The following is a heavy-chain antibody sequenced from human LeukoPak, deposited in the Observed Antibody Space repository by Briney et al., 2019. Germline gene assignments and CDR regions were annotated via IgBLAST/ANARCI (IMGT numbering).Heavy chain of an antibody. D-gene: IGHD1-14*01. V-gene: IGHV3-11*01. J-gene: IGHJ6*02. CDR1: GFTFSDYY. CDR2: IISSGSTI. Sequence: ESGGGLVKPGGSLRLSCAASGFTFSDYYMSWIRQAPGKGLEWVSYIISSGSTIYYADSVKGRFTISMDNAKNSLYLQMNSLRAEDTAVYYCARLHRGEPYYYYYYGMDVWGQGTTVTVSS. CDR3: ARLHRGEPYYYYYYGMDV.